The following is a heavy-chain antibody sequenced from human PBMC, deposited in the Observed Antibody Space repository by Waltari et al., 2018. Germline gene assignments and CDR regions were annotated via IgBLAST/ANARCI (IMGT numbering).Heavy chain of an antibody. V-gene: IGHV4-34*01. CDR1: GGSFSGYY. CDR2: INHSGST. CDR3: ARYGWGYLGRRWYYFDY. D-gene: IGHD6-19*01. Sequence: QVQLQQWGAGLLKPSETLSLTCAVYGGSFSGYYWSWIRQPPGKGLEWIGEINHSGSTNDTPSLKSRVTISVDTSKNQFSLKLSSVTAADTAVYYCARYGWGYLGRRWYYFDYWGQGTLVTVSS. J-gene: IGHJ4*02.